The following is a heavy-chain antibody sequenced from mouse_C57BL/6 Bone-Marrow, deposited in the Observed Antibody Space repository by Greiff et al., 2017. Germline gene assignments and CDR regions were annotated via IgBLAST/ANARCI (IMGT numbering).Heavy chain of an antibody. Sequence: ESGPGLVKPSQSLSLTCSVTGYSITSGYYWNWIRQFPGNKLEWMGYISYDGSNNYNPSLKNRISITRDTSKNQFFLKLNSVTTEDTATYYCARANYGSSYGYFDGWGTGTTVTVSS. CDR2: ISYDGSN. CDR3: ARANYGSSYGYFDG. D-gene: IGHD1-1*01. CDR1: GYSITSGYY. J-gene: IGHJ1*03. V-gene: IGHV3-6*01.